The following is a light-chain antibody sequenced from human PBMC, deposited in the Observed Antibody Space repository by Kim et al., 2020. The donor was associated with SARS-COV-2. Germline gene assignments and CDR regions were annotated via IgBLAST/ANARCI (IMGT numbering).Light chain of an antibody. Sequence: DIQMTQSPSSLSASVGDRVTITCRASQTIHIYLNWYQQKPGKAPKLLIESESTLQSGVPSRFSGSGSGTEFTLTISRVRPEDFATYYCQQSYNTPPITFGQGTRLEIK. V-gene: IGKV1-39*01. CDR2: SES. CDR3: QQSYNTPPIT. CDR1: QTIHIY. J-gene: IGKJ5*01.